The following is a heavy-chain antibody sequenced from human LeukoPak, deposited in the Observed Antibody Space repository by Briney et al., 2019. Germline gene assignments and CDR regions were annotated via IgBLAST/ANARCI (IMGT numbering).Heavy chain of an antibody. D-gene: IGHD3-22*01. CDR3: ARANSFDSSGYYFDY. CDR1: GFTFGNYA. V-gene: IGHV3-49*03. CDR2: IRSKTYRGTT. J-gene: IGHJ4*02. Sequence: GGSLRLSCTASGFTFGNYALSWFRQAPGKGLGWVAFIRSKTYRGTTEYAASVKGRFIISRDDSKSIAYLQMNSLKTEDTAVYYCARANSFDSSGYYFDYWGQGTLVTVSS.